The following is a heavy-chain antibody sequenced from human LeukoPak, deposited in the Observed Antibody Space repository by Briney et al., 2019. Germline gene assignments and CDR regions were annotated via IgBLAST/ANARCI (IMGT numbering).Heavy chain of an antibody. Sequence: GGSLRLSCAASGFTVSSNYMSWVRQAPGKGLEWVSVIYSGGSTYYADSVKGRFTISRDNSKNTLYLQMNSLRAEVTAVYYCARGGGWYGSDDYYFDYWGQGTLVTVSS. CDR2: IYSGGST. CDR1: GFTVSSNY. CDR3: ARGGGWYGSDDYYFDY. D-gene: IGHD6-19*01. J-gene: IGHJ4*02. V-gene: IGHV3-66*01.